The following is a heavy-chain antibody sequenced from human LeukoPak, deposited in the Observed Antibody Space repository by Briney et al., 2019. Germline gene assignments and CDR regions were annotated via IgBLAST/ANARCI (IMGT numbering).Heavy chain of an antibody. CDR1: GFTFSSYG. Sequence: GGSLRLSCAASGFTFSSYGMHWVRQAPGKGLEWVAFIRYDGSNKYYADSVKGRFTISRDNSKNTLYLQMNSLRAEDTAVYYCAKFSVRRVLTGYQALDYWGQGTLVTVSS. D-gene: IGHD3-9*01. CDR3: AKFSVRRVLTGYQALDY. CDR2: IRYDGSNK. V-gene: IGHV3-30*02. J-gene: IGHJ4*02.